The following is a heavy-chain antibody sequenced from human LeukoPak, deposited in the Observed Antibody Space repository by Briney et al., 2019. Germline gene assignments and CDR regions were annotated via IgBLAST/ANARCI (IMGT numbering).Heavy chain of an antibody. V-gene: IGHV4-4*07. CDR1: GGSISSYY. CDR2: IYTSGST. J-gene: IGHJ4*02. CDR3: AREVSYGYRAPYYFDY. Sequence: SETLSLTXTVSGGSISSYYWSWIRQPAGKGLEWIGRIYTSGSTNYNPSLKSRVTMSVDTSKNQFSLKLSSVTAADTAVYYCAREVSYGYRAPYYFDYWGQGTLVTVSS. D-gene: IGHD5-18*01.